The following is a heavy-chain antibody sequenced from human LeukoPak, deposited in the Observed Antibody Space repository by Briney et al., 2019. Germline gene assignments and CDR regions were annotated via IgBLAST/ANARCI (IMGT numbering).Heavy chain of an antibody. J-gene: IGHJ4*02. CDR2: IYPGDSDT. CDR3: ARLGYYYGSGNYFDY. Sequence: GESLKISCQGSGYSFTSYWIGWVRQMPGKGLEWMGIIYPGDSDTRYSPSFQGQVTISADKSISIAYLQWSSLKASDTAMYYCARLGYYYGSGNYFDYWGQGTLVTVSS. V-gene: IGHV5-51*01. CDR1: GYSFTSYW. D-gene: IGHD3-10*01.